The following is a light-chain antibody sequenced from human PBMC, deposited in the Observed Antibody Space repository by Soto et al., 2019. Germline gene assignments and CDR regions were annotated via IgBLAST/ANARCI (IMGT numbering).Light chain of an antibody. CDR2: RND. Sequence: QSVLTQPPSASGTPGQRVTISCSGSRSNVGRHYVNWYRHVPGTAPKLLVYRNDQRPSGVPDRFSGSKSGTSASLAISGLRAEDEADYCCAAWDDGLSAWVFGEGTKVTV. V-gene: IGLV1-47*01. J-gene: IGLJ3*02. CDR3: AAWDDGLSAWV. CDR1: RSNVGRHY.